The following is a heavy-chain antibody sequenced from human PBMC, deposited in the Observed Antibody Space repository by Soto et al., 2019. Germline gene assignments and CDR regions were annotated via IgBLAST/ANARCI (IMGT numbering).Heavy chain of an antibody. CDR3: ARRSSGWDFDY. CDR1: GFTFSSYA. Sequence: EVQLLESGGGLVQPGGSLRLSCAASGFTFSSYAMSWVRQAPGKGLEWVSAISGSGGSTYYADSVKGRFTISRDNSKNTLYLQRNRLRAEDTAVYSCARRSSGWDFDYWGQGTLVTVSS. V-gene: IGHV3-23*01. D-gene: IGHD6-19*01. J-gene: IGHJ4*02. CDR2: ISGSGGST.